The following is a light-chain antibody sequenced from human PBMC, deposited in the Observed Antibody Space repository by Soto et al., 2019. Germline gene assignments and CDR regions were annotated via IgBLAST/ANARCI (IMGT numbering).Light chain of an antibody. CDR1: QSVLYNSNNKNY. CDR2: WSS. CDR3: QQYYSSPFT. Sequence: DIVMTQSPDSLAVSLGERATINCKSSQSVLYNSNNKNYLAWYQQKPGQPPKLLIYWSSIRESGVPDRFSGSGSGTDFTLTISSLQAEDVAVYHCQQYYSSPFTFGPGTKVDIK. V-gene: IGKV4-1*01. J-gene: IGKJ3*01.